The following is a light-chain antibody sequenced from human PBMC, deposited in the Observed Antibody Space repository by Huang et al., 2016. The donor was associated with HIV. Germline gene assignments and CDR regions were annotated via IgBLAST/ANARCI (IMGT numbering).Light chain of an antibody. J-gene: IGKJ4*01. V-gene: IGKV2D-29*01. CDR3: MQSIQLPLT. Sequence: DIVMTQTLLSLSVTPGQPASISCKSSQSLLHSDGKTYLYWYLPQPRQPPHLLIYQVSTRFSGVPDRFSGSGSGTDFTLKISRVEAEDVGVYYCMQSIQLPLTFGGGTKVEIK. CDR2: QVS. CDR1: QSLLHSDGKTY.